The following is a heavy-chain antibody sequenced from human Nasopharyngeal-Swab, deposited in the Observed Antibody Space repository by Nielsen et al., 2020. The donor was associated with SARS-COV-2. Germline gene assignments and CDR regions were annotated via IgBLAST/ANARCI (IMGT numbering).Heavy chain of an antibody. D-gene: IGHD5-12*01. Sequence: SETLPLTCSVSGGSTNSGGYYWTWIRQHPGKGLEWIGHIYYSGTTYYNPSVKSRVTISIDTSQNQFSLNLRSVTAADTAVYYCARFLVATKRKCVDNWGQGTLVTVSS. J-gene: IGHJ4*02. CDR1: GGSTNSGGYY. V-gene: IGHV4-31*03. CDR2: IYYSGTT. CDR3: ARFLVATKRKCVDN.